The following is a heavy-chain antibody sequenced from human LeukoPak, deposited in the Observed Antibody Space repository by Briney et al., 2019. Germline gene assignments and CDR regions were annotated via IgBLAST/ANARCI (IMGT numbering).Heavy chain of an antibody. V-gene: IGHV3-23*01. CDR2: IRGDGTRT. CDR1: GFTFSSYA. CDR3: ARDPSGSSTTSFDY. J-gene: IGHJ4*02. D-gene: IGHD1/OR15-1a*01. Sequence: PGGSLRLSCAASGFTFSSYAMSWVRQAPGKGLEWVSAIRGDGTRTYYADSVKGRFTISRDNAKNTLYLQMNTLRVEDTAVYYCARDPSGSSTTSFDYWGQGTLVTVSS.